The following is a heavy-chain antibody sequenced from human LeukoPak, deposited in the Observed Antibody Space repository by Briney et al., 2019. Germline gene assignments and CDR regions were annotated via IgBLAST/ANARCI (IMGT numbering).Heavy chain of an antibody. D-gene: IGHD2-8*01. CDR2: IYYSGST. CDR3: ARPQYCTNGVCLSGYSYGYHAFDI. J-gene: IGHJ3*02. V-gene: IGHV4-31*03. Sequence: SQTLSLTCTVSGGSLSSGGYYWSWIRQHPGKGLEWLGYIYYSGSTNYNPSLKSRVTISVDTSKNQFSLKLSSVTAADTAVYYCARPQYCTNGVCLSGYSYGYHAFDIWGQGTMVTVSS. CDR1: GGSLSSGGYY.